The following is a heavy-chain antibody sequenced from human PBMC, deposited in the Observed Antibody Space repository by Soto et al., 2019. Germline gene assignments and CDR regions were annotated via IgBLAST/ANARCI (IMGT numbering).Heavy chain of an antibody. CDR2: INAGNGNT. CDR3: PRVLPPDDY. V-gene: IGHV1-3*01. CDR1: GYTFTSYA. J-gene: IGHJ4*02. Sequence: QVQLVQSGAEVKKPGASVKVSCKASGYTFTSYAMHWVRQAPGQRLEWMGWINAGNGNTKYSQKFQGRLTITRDTSASTAYIELSSLLSEDTSLYYCPRVLPPDDYWGQGTLVTVSS.